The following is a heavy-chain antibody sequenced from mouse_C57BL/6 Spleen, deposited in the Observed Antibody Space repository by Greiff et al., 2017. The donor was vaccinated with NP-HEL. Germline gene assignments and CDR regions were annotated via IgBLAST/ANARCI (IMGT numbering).Heavy chain of an antibody. CDR2: ISYDGSN. D-gene: IGHD1-1*01. CDR3: ASSYGSTSFAY. V-gene: IGHV3-6*01. CDR1: GYSITSGYY. J-gene: IGHJ3*01. Sequence: EVKLLESGPGLVKPSQSLSLTCSVTGYSITSGYYWNWIRQFPGNKLEWMGYISYDGSNNYNPSLKNRISITRDTSKNQFFLKLNSVTTEDTATYYCASSYGSTSFAYWGQGTLVTVSA.